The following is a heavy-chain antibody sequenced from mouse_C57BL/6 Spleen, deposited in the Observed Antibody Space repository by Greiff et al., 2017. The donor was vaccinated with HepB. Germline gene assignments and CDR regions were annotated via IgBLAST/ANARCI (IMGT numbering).Heavy chain of an antibody. V-gene: IGHV1-74*01. CDR2: IHPSDSET. J-gene: IGHJ4*01. Sequence: QVQLQQPGAELVKPGASVKVSCKASGYTFTSYWMHWVKQRPGQGLEWIGRIHPSDSETNYNQKFKGKATLTVDKSSSTAYMQLSSLTSEDSAVYYCAIGVMVTPGRLYYYAMDYWGQGTSVTVSS. CDR3: AIGVMVTPGRLYYYAMDY. CDR1: GYTFTSYW. D-gene: IGHD2-2*01.